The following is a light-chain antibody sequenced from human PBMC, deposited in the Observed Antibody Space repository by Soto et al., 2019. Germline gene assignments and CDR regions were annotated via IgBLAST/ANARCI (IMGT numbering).Light chain of an antibody. Sequence: EIVLTQSPGALSLSPGERATLSCRASQTVTSSYLAWYQQKPGQAPRLLIYGAPSRATGIPDRFSGSGSGTDFTLTIGSLEPEDFAVYYCQQHGSSPWTFGQGTKVDIK. V-gene: IGKV3-20*01. CDR2: GAP. CDR3: QQHGSSPWT. CDR1: QTVTSSY. J-gene: IGKJ1*01.